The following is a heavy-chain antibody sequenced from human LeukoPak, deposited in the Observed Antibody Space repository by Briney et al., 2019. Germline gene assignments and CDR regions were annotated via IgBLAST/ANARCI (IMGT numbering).Heavy chain of an antibody. Sequence: GSLRLSCAASGFTFSTYDLHWVRQTTGKGLEWVSAIDTAGGTYYPDSVRGRFTVSRENAKNTFYLQMSDLRAGDTAVYYCAGEGFCGGDCPGYFDLWGRGTLVTVSS. J-gene: IGHJ2*01. V-gene: IGHV3-13*04. CDR3: AGEGFCGGDCPGYFDL. CDR2: IDTAGGT. D-gene: IGHD2-21*02. CDR1: GFTFSTYD.